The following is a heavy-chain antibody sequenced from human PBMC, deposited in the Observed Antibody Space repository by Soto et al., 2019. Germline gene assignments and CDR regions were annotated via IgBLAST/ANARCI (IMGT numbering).Heavy chain of an antibody. CDR2: IDPSDSNT. J-gene: IGHJ6*02. CDR1: GYSFTSYW. D-gene: IGHD2-2*02. Sequence: GESLKSSCKGSGYSFTSYWISWVRQMPGKGLEWMGRIDPSDSNTNYSPSFQGHVTISADKSISTAYLQWSSLKASDTAMYYCAREYTAWPLAYGLDVWGQGTTVTVS. CDR3: AREYTAWPLAYGLDV. V-gene: IGHV5-10-1*01.